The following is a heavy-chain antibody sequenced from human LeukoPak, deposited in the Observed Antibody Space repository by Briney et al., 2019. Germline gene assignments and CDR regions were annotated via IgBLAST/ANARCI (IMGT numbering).Heavy chain of an antibody. V-gene: IGHV3-74*01. CDR3: ARVQGHPPNGLDI. D-gene: IGHD2-8*01. CDR1: GFTFSSYW. CDR2: INSDGSST. Sequence: GGSLRLSCAASGFTFSSYWVHWVRQAPGKGLVWVSRINSDGSSTSYADSVKGRFTISRDNAKNTLYLQMNSLRADDTAVYYCARVQGHPPNGLDIWGQGTMVTVSS. J-gene: IGHJ3*02.